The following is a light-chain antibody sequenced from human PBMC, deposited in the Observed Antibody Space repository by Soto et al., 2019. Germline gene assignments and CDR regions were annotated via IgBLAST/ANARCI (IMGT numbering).Light chain of an antibody. Sequence: QPVLSQPPSASGTPGQRVTISCSGTRSNIAGNAVNWYQQLPGTAPKLLIFSDSQRPSGVPDRFSASKYGTSASLAISGLQADDEALYHCAVWDDILNRPVFGGGTQLTVL. CDR2: SDS. CDR3: AVWDDILNRPV. J-gene: IGLJ2*01. V-gene: IGLV1-44*01. CDR1: RSNIAGNA.